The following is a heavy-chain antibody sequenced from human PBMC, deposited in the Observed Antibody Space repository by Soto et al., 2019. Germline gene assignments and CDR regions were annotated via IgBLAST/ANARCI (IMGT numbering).Heavy chain of an antibody. V-gene: IGHV4-59*01. D-gene: IGHD3-3*01. CDR2: IYYSGST. J-gene: IGHJ6*02. CDR1: GGSISSYY. CDR3: AGGTIFGVVIFWPDYYYGMDV. Sequence: PSETLSLTCTVSGGSISSYYWSWIRQPPGKGLEWIGYIYYSGSTNYNPSLKSRVTISVDTSKNQFSLKLSSVTAADTAVYYCAGGTIFGVVIFWPDYYYGMDVWGQGTTDTVSS.